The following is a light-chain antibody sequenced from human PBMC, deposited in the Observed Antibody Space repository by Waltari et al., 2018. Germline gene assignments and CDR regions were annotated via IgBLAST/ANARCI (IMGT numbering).Light chain of an antibody. J-gene: IGKJ1*01. CDR3: QQYNSYWT. Sequence: DIQMTQSPSTLSASVGDRVTITCRASQSISSWLAWFQQKPGKAPKVLIYKASSLESGVPTRVSGSGSGTEFTLTISSLQPDDFATYYCQQYNSYWTFGQGTKVEI. V-gene: IGKV1-5*03. CDR2: KAS. CDR1: QSISSW.